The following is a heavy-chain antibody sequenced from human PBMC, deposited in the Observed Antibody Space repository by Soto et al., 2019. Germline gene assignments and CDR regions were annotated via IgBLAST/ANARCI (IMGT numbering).Heavy chain of an antibody. D-gene: IGHD3-10*01. Sequence: GGSLRLSCVASGLTFGSRAMTWVRQAPGEGLQWVSTITDTGGDAKYADSVRGRFVISRDNSKKTLYLQMTSLTAEDSAMYYCARGSTDSYPGSRIFDFRGPGTLVTVSS. V-gene: IGHV3-23*01. CDR3: ARGSTDSYPGSRIFDF. CDR1: GLTFGSRA. J-gene: IGHJ4*02. CDR2: ITDTGGDA.